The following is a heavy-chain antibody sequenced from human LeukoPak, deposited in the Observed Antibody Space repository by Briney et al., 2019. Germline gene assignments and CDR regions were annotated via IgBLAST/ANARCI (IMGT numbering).Heavy chain of an antibody. D-gene: IGHD3-16*01. V-gene: IGHV4-59*01. CDR1: GGSISSYY. CDR3: ARVIPSWGSYFDY. Sequence: SETLSLTCTVSGGSISSYYWSWIRQPPGKGLEWIGYIYYSGSTNYNPSLKSRVTISVDTSKNQFSLKLSSVTAADTAVYYCARVIPSWGSYFDYWGQGTLVTVSS. CDR2: IYYSGST. J-gene: IGHJ4*02.